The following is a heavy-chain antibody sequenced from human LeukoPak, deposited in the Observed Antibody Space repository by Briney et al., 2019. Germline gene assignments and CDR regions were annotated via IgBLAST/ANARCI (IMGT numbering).Heavy chain of an antibody. D-gene: IGHD2-15*01. Sequence: GGSLRLSCAASGFXFSAYDMSWVRQAPGKGLEWVSAISGSGDSTYYVDSVRGRFTISRDNSKNTPYLQMSSLRAEDTAVYYCALYCSGGACYSMGGAFDIWGQGTMVTVSS. V-gene: IGHV3-23*01. CDR1: GFXFSAYD. CDR2: ISGSGDST. J-gene: IGHJ3*02. CDR3: ALYCSGGACYSMGGAFDI.